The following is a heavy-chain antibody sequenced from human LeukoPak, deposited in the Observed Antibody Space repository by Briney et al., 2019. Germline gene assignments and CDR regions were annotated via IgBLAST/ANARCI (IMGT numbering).Heavy chain of an antibody. CDR2: IIPIFGTA. D-gene: IGHD4/OR15-4a*01. CDR3: ARDPLGPNGY. CDR1: GGTFSSYA. Sequence: SVKVSCKASGGTFSSYAISWVRQAPGQGLGWMGRIIPIFGTANYAQKFQGRVTITTDESTSTAYMELSSLRSEDTAVYYCARDPLGPNGYWGQGTLVTVSS. J-gene: IGHJ4*02. V-gene: IGHV1-69*05.